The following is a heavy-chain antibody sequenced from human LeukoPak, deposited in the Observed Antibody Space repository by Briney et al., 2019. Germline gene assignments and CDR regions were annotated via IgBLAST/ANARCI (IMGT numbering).Heavy chain of an antibody. CDR3: ARGGVVGLTTNFAY. V-gene: IGHV1-46*01. J-gene: IGHJ4*02. Sequence: ASVKVSCKASGYTFTYYYMNWVRQAPGQGLEWMGIINPSGGSTSYTQKFQGRVTMTRDTSTSTVYMELSSLRSGDTAVYYCARGGVVGLTTNFAYWGQGTLVTVSS. CDR1: GYTFTYYY. CDR2: INPSGGST. D-gene: IGHD1-26*01.